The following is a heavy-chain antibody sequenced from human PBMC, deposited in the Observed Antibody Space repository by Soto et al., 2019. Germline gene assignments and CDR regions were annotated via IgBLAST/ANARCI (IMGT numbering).Heavy chain of an antibody. CDR2: INHSGST. J-gene: IGHJ3*02. CDR1: GGSFSDYY. D-gene: IGHD2-15*01. CDR3: ARRCSGSRCYTSDAFDI. Sequence: ASETLSLTCAVFGGSFSDYYWSWIRQPPGKGLEWIGEINHSGSTNYNPSLKSRATISVDTSKNQFSLKLNSVTAADTAEYYCARRCSGSRCYTSDAFDIWGQGTMVTVSS. V-gene: IGHV4-34*01.